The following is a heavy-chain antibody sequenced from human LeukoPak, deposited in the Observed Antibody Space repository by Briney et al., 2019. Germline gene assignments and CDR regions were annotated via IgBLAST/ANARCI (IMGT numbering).Heavy chain of an antibody. CDR2: INHSGST. CDR3: ARDGSSDSSGYYWGNNWFDP. Sequence: SETLSLTCAVYGGSFSGYYWSWIRQPPGKGLEWIGEINHSGSTNYNPSLKSRVTMSVDTSKNQFSLKLSSVTAADTAVYYCARDGSSDSSGYYWGNNWFDPWGQGTLVTVSS. J-gene: IGHJ5*02. D-gene: IGHD3-22*01. V-gene: IGHV4-34*01. CDR1: GGSFSGYY.